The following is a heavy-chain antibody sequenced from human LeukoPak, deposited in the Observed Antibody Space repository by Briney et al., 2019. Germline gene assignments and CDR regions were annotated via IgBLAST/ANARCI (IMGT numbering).Heavy chain of an antibody. J-gene: IGHJ4*02. D-gene: IGHD6-13*01. CDR2: IYYTGST. CDR1: GASISGSNYY. CDR3: ASPPGAAAGF. Sequence: SETLSLTCTVSGASISGSNYYWSWIRQPPGEGLEWIGSIYYTGSTDYNPSLKSRVTISVDTSKNQFSLKLSSVTAADTAVYYCASPPGAAAGFWGQGTLVTVSS. V-gene: IGHV4-39*07.